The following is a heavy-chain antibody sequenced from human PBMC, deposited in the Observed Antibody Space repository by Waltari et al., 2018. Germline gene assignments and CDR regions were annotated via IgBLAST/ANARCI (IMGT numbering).Heavy chain of an antibody. CDR2: IDPEDGET. CDR3: APLPGGSGQTFDY. J-gene: IGHJ4*02. D-gene: IGHD3-10*01. V-gene: IGHV1-69-2*01. Sequence: EVQLVQSGAEVKKPGATVKISCKASGYTFIDSFMKWVQQAPGKGLEWVGRIDPEDGETVYAEKFQGRVTITADTSTDTSYLELSSLRSDDTAVYYCAPLPGGSGQTFDYWGQGTLLTVSS. CDR1: GYTFIDSF.